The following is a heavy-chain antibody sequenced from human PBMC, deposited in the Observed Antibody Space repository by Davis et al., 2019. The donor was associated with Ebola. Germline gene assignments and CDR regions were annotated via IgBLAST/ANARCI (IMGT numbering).Heavy chain of an antibody. CDR1: GGTFSSYA. Sequence: SVKVSCKASGGTFSSYAISWVRQAPGQGLEWMGGIIPIFGTANYAQKFQGRVTITADKSTSTAYMELSSLRSEDTAVYYCARGVEMATIDIDYWGQGTLVTVSS. CDR3: ARGVEMATIDIDY. D-gene: IGHD5-24*01. V-gene: IGHV1-69*06. J-gene: IGHJ4*02. CDR2: IIPIFGTA.